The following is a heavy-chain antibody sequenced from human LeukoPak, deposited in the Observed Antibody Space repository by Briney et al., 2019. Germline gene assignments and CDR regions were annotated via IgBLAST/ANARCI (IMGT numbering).Heavy chain of an antibody. CDR1: GYTFTSYG. V-gene: IGHV1-18*01. Sequence: ASVKVSCKASGYTFTSYGISWVRQAPGQGLEWMGWISAYNGNTNYAQKLQGRVTMTTDTSTSTAYMELRSLRSDDTAVYYCARDFNFWSGYEGVFDYWGQGTLVTVSS. CDR2: ISAYNGNT. D-gene: IGHD3-3*01. CDR3: ARDFNFWSGYEGVFDY. J-gene: IGHJ4*02.